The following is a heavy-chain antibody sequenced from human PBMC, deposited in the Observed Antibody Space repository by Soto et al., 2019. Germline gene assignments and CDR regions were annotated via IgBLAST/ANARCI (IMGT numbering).Heavy chain of an antibody. J-gene: IGHJ4*02. CDR1: GGSISSYY. Sequence: PSETLSLTCTVSGGSISSYYWSWIRQPPGKGLEWIGYIYYSGSTNYNPSLKSRVTISVDTSKNQFSLKLSSVTAADTAVYYCASYLGYCSGGSCIGGFDYWGQGTRVTVAS. CDR2: IYYSGST. D-gene: IGHD2-15*01. CDR3: ASYLGYCSGGSCIGGFDY. V-gene: IGHV4-59*08.